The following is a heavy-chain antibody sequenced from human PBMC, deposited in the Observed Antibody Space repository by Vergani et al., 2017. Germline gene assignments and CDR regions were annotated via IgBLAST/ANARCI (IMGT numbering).Heavy chain of an antibody. CDR1: GFTFSSYG. CDR3: ARDWDYIWGSYRYIGY. V-gene: IGHV3-33*01. D-gene: IGHD3-16*02. CDR2: IWYDGSNK. J-gene: IGHJ4*02. Sequence: QVQLVESGGGVVQPGRSLRLSCAASGFTFSSYGMHWVRQAPGKGLEWVAVIWYDGSNKCYADSVKGRFTISRDNSKNTLYLQMNSLRAEDTAVYYCARDWDYIWGSYRYIGYWGQGTLVTVSS.